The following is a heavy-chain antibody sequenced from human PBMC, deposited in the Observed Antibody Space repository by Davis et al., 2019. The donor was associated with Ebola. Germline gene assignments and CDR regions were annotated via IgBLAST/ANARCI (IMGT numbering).Heavy chain of an antibody. J-gene: IGHJ5*02. D-gene: IGHD6-13*01. V-gene: IGHV3-30*18. Sequence: GESLKISCAASGFTFSSYGMHWVRQAPGKGLEWVAVISYDGSNKYYADSVKGRFTISRDNSKNTLYLQMNSLRAEDTAVYYCAKDQAAAGTVNRFDPWGQGTLVTVSS. CDR1: GFTFSSYG. CDR2: ISYDGSNK. CDR3: AKDQAAAGTVNRFDP.